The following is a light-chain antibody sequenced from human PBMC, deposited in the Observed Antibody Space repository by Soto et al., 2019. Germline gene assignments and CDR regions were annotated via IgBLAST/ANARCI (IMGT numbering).Light chain of an antibody. CDR2: NAS. J-gene: IGKJ4*01. V-gene: IGKV3-15*01. CDR1: QSVTSN. CDR3: QQYHNWPVT. Sequence: EIVMTRSPSSLSVSPGERVTFSCMASQSVTSNLAWYQHKPGQAPRLLISNASAGATGIPARFSGSGSGTEFTLTINSLQSEDFAVYYCQQYHNWPVTFGGGTKVDIK.